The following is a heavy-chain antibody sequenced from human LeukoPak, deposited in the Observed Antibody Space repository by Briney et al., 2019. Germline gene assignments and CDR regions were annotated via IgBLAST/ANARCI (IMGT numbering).Heavy chain of an antibody. D-gene: IGHD1-26*01. CDR1: GGSISTYY. CDR2: IYYSGST. Sequence: SETLSLTRTVSGGSISTYYWSWIRQPPGKGLVWIGYIYYSGSTNYNPSLKSRVTISVDTSKNQFSLKLGSVTAADTAVYYCAREEALGSGSFDYWGQGTLVTVSS. CDR3: AREEALGSGSFDY. J-gene: IGHJ4*02. V-gene: IGHV4-59*01.